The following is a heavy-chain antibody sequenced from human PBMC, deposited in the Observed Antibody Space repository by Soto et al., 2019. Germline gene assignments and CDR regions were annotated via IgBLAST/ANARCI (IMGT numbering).Heavy chain of an antibody. CDR2: INSDGSST. Sequence: EVQLVESGGGLVQPGGSLRLSCAASGFTFSSYWMHWVRQAPGKGLVWVSRINSDGSSTSYADSVKGRFTISRDNAKNTRYLQMNSLRVADTAVYYCARGGSLNWYFDLWGRGTLVTVSS. CDR3: ARGGSLNWYFDL. V-gene: IGHV3-74*01. J-gene: IGHJ2*01. CDR1: GFTFSSYW. D-gene: IGHD1-26*01.